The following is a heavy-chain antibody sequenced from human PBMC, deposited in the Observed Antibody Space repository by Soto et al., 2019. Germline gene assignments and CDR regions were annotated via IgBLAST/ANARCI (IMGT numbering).Heavy chain of an antibody. CDR2: MNPHSGDT. V-gene: IGHV1-8*01. CDR1: GYSFTSYD. J-gene: IGHJ6*02. CDR3: ARGLIPSSSWYQAYYYYYGMDV. Sequence: QVQLVQSGAEVKKPGASVKVSCKASGYSFTSYDINWVRQATGQGLEWMGWMNPHSGDTGYAQKFQGRVTMTRNTSISTAYMELSSLRSEDTAVYYCARGLIPSSSWYQAYYYYYGMDVWGQGTTVTVSS. D-gene: IGHD6-13*01.